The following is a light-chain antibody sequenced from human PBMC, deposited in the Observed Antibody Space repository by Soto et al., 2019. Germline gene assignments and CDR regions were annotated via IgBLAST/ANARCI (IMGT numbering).Light chain of an antibody. CDR1: QSVLYSSNNKNY. CDR2: WAS. CDR3: QQYYSSPYT. J-gene: IGKJ2*01. V-gene: IGKV4-1*01. Sequence: DIVMTQSPDSLAVSLGGRATINCKSSQSVLYSSNNKNYLAWYQQKPGQPPKLLISWASTRESGVPDRFSGSGSGTDFTLTISSLQAEDVAVYYCQQYYSSPYTFGQGTKLEIK.